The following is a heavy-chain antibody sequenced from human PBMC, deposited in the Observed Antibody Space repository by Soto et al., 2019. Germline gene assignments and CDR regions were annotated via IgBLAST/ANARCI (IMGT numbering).Heavy chain of an antibody. V-gene: IGHV1-18*01. J-gene: IGHJ3*02. CDR1: GYTFTSYG. Sequence: QVQLVQSGAEVKKPGASVKVSCKASGYTFTSYGISWVRQAPGQGLEWMGWISAYNGNTNYAQKLQGRVTMTTDTSTSTADMELRSLRSDDTAVYYCARASLITHRLYAFDIWGQGTMVTVSS. CDR3: ARASLITHRLYAFDI. CDR2: ISAYNGNT. D-gene: IGHD3-10*01.